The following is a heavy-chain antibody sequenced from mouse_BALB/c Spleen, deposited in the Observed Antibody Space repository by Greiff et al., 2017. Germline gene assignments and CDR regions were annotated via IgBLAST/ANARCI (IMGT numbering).Heavy chain of an antibody. CDR1: GYTFTSYW. CDR2: INPSNGRT. V-gene: IGHV1S81*02. D-gene: IGHD2-2*01. J-gene: IGHJ4*01. CDR3: ARGGYDVMDY. Sequence: QVQLQQPGAELVKPGASVKLSCKASGYTFTSYWMHWVKQRPGQGLEWIGEINPSNGRTNYNEKFKSKATQTVDKSSSTAYMQLSSLTSEDSAVYYCARGGYDVMDYWGQGTSVTVSS.